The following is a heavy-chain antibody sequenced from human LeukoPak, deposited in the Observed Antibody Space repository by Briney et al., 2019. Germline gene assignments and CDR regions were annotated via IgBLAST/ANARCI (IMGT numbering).Heavy chain of an antibody. V-gene: IGHV5-51*01. CDR1: GYSFTSYW. CDR3: ARHNSGYDFDLYNYYYGMDV. Sequence: GESLKISCKGSGYSFTSYWIGWVRQMPGKGLEWMGINYPGDSDTRYSPSFQGQVTISADKSISTAYLQWSSLKASDTAMYYCARHNSGYDFDLYNYYYGMDVWGQGTTVTVSS. J-gene: IGHJ6*02. CDR2: NYPGDSDT. D-gene: IGHD5-12*01.